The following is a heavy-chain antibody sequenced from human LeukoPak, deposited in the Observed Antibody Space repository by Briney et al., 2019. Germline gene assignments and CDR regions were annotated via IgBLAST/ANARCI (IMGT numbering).Heavy chain of an antibody. CDR3: ARGLGYYDSSGYYYYYGMDV. CDR1: GGSFSGYY. Sequence: PSETLSLTCAVYGGSFSGYYWSWIRQPPGKGLEWIGEINHSGSTNYNPSLKSRVTISVDTSKNQFSLKLSSVTAADTAVYYCARGLGYYDSSGYYYYYGMDVWGQGTTVTVSS. CDR2: INHSGST. D-gene: IGHD3-22*01. V-gene: IGHV4-34*01. J-gene: IGHJ6*02.